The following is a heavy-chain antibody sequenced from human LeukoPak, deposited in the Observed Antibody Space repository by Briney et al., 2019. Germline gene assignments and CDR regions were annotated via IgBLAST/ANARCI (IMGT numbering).Heavy chain of an antibody. V-gene: IGHV1-69*13. Sequence: ASVKVSCKASGGTFSSYAISWVRQAPGQGLEWMGGIIPIFGTANYAQKFQGRVTITADESTSTAYMELSSLRSEDTAVYYCARDHCSGGSCYSPNLYGMDVWGQGTTVTVSS. CDR1: GGTFSSYA. CDR3: ARDHCSGGSCYSPNLYGMDV. J-gene: IGHJ6*02. CDR2: IIPIFGTA. D-gene: IGHD2-15*01.